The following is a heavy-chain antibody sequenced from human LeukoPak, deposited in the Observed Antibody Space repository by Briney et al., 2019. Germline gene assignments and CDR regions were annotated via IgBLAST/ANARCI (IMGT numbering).Heavy chain of an antibody. CDR3: ARVAGSIDY. CDR1: GYTFTTYD. Sequence: ASVKVSCKASGYTFTTYDINWVRQATGQGLEWVGWMNLKSGNAGYAQNFQGRVTITRDTSISTVYMELSGLRSEDTAVYYCARVAGSIDYWGQGTLVTVSS. J-gene: IGHJ4*02. CDR2: MNLKSGNA. D-gene: IGHD6-19*01. V-gene: IGHV1-8*03.